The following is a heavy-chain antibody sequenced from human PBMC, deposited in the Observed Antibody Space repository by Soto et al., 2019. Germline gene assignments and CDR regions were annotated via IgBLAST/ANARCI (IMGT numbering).Heavy chain of an antibody. J-gene: IGHJ5*02. V-gene: IGHV1-69*04. Sequence: SVRVSCKASGGTFSSYTISWVRQAPGQGLEWMGRIIPILGIANYAQKFQGRVTITADKSTSTAYMELSSLRSEDTAVYYCARDHLVGNYYDSSGYYYSWFDPWG. CDR3: ARDHLVGNYYDSSGYYYSWFDP. CDR2: IIPILGIA. D-gene: IGHD3-22*01. CDR1: GGTFSSYT.